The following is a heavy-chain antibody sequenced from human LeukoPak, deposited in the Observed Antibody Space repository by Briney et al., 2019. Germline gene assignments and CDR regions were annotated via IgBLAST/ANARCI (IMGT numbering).Heavy chain of an antibody. Sequence: GGSLRLSCAASGFTFSVYGMHWVRQAPGKGLAWVAVMWYDGSKEYYADSVKGRSTISRDTSTNMLYLQMNSLRAEDTAVYYCARELGSGTFDYWGQGTLVTVSS. D-gene: IGHD6-19*01. CDR1: GFTFSVYG. CDR3: ARELGSGTFDY. J-gene: IGHJ4*02. V-gene: IGHV3-33*01. CDR2: MWYDGSKE.